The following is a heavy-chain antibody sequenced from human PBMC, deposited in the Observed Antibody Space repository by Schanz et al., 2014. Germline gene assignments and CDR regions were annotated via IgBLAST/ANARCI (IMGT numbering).Heavy chain of an antibody. CDR3: ARLSSSSVAYFDY. Sequence: QVQLVQSGAAVKRPGASVKVSCKASGYTFTDNFLHWVRQAPGQGLEWMGWMNPNSDKTGFPQKLQGRVTMTTDTSTSTAYMELRSLRSDDTAVYYCARLSSSSVAYFDYWGQGTLVTVSS. CDR2: MNPNSDKT. V-gene: IGHV1-8*02. J-gene: IGHJ4*02. D-gene: IGHD6-6*01. CDR1: GYTFTDNF.